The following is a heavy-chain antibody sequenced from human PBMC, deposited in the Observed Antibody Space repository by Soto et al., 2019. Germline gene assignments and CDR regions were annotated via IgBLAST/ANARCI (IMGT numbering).Heavy chain of an antibody. CDR3: ARMVRGSTVGYYYYMDV. V-gene: IGHV1-18*01. J-gene: IGHJ6*03. CDR1: GYTFTSHG. Sequence: QVQLVQSGAEVKKPGASVKVSCKTSGYTFTSHGISWVRQAPGQGLEWMGWISPYNGDTNYAQKLQGRVSVTTDSSTRTAYMELRSLRSEXXAXXXXARMVRGSTVGYYYYMDVWGKGTTVTVSS. D-gene: IGHD3-10*01. CDR2: ISPYNGDT.